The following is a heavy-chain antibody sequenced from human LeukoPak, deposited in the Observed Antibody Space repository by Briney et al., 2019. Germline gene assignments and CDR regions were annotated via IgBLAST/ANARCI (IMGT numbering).Heavy chain of an antibody. V-gene: IGHV3-9*01. J-gene: IGHJ4*02. CDR3: AKRTSVAAAGTRFDY. Sequence: PGGSLRLSCAASGFTFDDYAMHWVRQAPGKGLEWVSGISWNSGSIGYADSVKGRFTISRDNAKNSLYLQMNSLRAEDTAVYYCAKRTSVAAAGTRFDYWGQGTLVTVSS. CDR2: ISWNSGSI. D-gene: IGHD6-13*01. CDR1: GFTFDDYA.